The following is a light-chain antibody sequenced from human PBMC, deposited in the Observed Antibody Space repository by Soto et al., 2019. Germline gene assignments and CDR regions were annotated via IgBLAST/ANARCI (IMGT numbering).Light chain of an antibody. CDR1: QSVGSN. Sequence: EVVLTQSPGSVSVSTVEIVTLSCRASQSVGSNLAWFQQKPGQAPKVLIYRASIRATGIPDRFTGSGSGTDFTLTISRLEPEDFAVYYCQQYGSSPLTFGGGTKV. V-gene: IGKV3-20*01. J-gene: IGKJ4*01. CDR3: QQYGSSPLT. CDR2: RAS.